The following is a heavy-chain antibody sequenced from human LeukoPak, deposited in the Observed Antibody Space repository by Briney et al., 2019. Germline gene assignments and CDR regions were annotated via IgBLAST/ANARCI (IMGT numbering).Heavy chain of an antibody. CDR1: GFIFSGVW. CDR2: IKEDGSEK. Sequence: AGGSLRLSCAASGFIFSGVWMSWVRQAPGKGLEWVANIKEDGSEKHYVDSVNGRFTISRDNAKNSVYLQMNSLRAEDTAVYYCARIMNSSPDYWGQGTLVTVSS. D-gene: IGHD6-13*01. CDR3: ARIMNSSPDY. V-gene: IGHV3-7*01. J-gene: IGHJ4*02.